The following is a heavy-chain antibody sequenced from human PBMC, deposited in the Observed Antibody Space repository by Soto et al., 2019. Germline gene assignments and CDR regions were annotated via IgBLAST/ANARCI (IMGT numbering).Heavy chain of an antibody. V-gene: IGHV1-2*02. CDR3: ARTRNTNEVDY. D-gene: IGHD5-12*01. CDR2: INHYSADT. Sequence: GASVKVSCKASGYPFAAYSIHWVRQAPGQGLEWMGWINHYSADTNYAQKFQGRVNMTRDTSIRTAYMEVSSLRSDDTAMYYCARTRNTNEVDYWGQGTLVTVSS. J-gene: IGHJ4*02. CDR1: GYPFAAYS.